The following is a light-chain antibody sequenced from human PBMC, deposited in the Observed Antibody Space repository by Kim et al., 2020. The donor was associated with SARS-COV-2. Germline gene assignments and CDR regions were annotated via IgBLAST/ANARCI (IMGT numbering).Light chain of an antibody. CDR3: QQYDNLPFT. CDR2: DAS. V-gene: IGKV1-33*01. J-gene: IGKJ3*01. CDR1: QDISHY. Sequence: DIQMTQSPSSLSASVGGRVTITCQASQDISHYLNWYHQKPGKAPKLLIYDASNLETGVPSRFSGSGSGTDFTLTISSLQPEDIATYYCQQYDNLPFTFGPGTKVDIK.